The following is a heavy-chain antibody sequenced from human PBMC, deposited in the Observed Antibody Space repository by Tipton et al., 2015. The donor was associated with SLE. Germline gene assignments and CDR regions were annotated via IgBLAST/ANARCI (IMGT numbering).Heavy chain of an antibody. Sequence: QLVQSGAEVKKPGASVKVSCKTSGGTFRNYVIMWVRQAPGQGLEWVGGVIPMFRTPQYAQKFQGRVTITADESTNTAYMELNSLRSEDTAVYYCARSSSPFSRTAVTDYAFDVWGQGTMVTVSS. D-gene: IGHD5-18*01. CDR2: VIPMFRTP. CDR3: ARSSSPFSRTAVTDYAFDV. CDR1: GGTFRNYV. V-gene: IGHV1-69*13. J-gene: IGHJ3*01.